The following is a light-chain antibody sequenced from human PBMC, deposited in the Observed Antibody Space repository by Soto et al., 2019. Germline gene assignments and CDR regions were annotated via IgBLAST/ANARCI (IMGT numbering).Light chain of an antibody. CDR2: DTD. CDR1: YSNIGSNH. CDR3: KTWDNNLNSGV. J-gene: IGLJ3*02. V-gene: IGLV1-51*01. Sequence: QSVLTQPPSVSAAPGQTVTIPCSGSYSNIGSNHVSWYQQLPGTVPKLLIYDTDARLAGIPDRFSASKSGRSATLVIAGLQTADEADYYCKTWDNNLNSGVFGGGTKLTVL.